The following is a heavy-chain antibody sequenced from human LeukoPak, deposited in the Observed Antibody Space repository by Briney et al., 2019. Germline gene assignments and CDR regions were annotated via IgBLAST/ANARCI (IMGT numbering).Heavy chain of an antibody. Sequence: GGSLRLSCAAPGFTFDDYAMHWVRQAPGKGLEWVSGVSWNSGNIGYADSVKGRFTISRDNAKNSLYLQMNSLRAEDTALYYCTKARGGGNGLGFGYWGQGTLVTVSS. D-gene: IGHD4-23*01. V-gene: IGHV3-9*01. CDR1: GFTFDDYA. J-gene: IGHJ4*02. CDR3: TKARGGGNGLGFGY. CDR2: VSWNSGNI.